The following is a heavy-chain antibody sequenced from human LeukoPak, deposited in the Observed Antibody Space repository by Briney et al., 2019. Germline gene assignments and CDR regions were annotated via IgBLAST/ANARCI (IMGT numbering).Heavy chain of an antibody. D-gene: IGHD3-22*01. CDR2: ISYDGSNK. J-gene: IGHJ4*02. CDR3: ARDTHYYDSSGYYAY. Sequence: TGGSLRLSCAASGFTFSSYAMHWVRQAPGKGLEWVAVISYDGSNKYYADSVKGRFTISRDNSKNTLYLQMNSLRAEDTAVYYCARDTHYYDSSGYYAYWGQGTLVTVSS. CDR1: GFTFSSYA. V-gene: IGHV3-30-3*01.